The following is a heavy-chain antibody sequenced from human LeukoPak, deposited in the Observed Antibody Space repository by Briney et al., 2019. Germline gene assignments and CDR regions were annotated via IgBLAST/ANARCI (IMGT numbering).Heavy chain of an antibody. D-gene: IGHD3-22*01. CDR2: IIPILGIA. J-gene: IGHJ4*02. CDR3: ARDLRRDYYDSSGYEFDY. V-gene: IGHV1-69*04. CDR1: GGTFSSYA. Sequence: ASVKVSCKASGGTFSSYAISWVRQAPGQGLEWMGRIIPILGIANYAQKLQGRVTMTTDTSTSTAYMELRSLRSDDTAVYYCARDLRRDYYDSSGYEFDYWGQGTLVTVSS.